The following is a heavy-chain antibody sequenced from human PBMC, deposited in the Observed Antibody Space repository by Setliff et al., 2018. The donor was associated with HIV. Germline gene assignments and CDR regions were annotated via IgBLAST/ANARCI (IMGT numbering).Heavy chain of an antibody. J-gene: IGHJ4*02. CDR3: AREDSSWYGSLDY. CDR2: IGGAYDGNT. Sequence: PGGSLRLSCAASGFTFSTYSMVWVRQAPGKGLGWVSGIGGAYDGNTYHADSVKGRFTIFRENSKNILYFQMNSLRAEDMAIYYCAREDSSWYGSLDYWGQGTPVTVSS. D-gene: IGHD6-13*01. V-gene: IGHV3-23*01. CDR1: GFTFSTYS.